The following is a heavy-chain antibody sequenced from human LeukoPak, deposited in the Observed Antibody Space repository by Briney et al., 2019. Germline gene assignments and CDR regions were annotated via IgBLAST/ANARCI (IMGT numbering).Heavy chain of an antibody. J-gene: IGHJ6*02. V-gene: IGHV3-23*01. D-gene: IGHD3-10*01. CDR3: AKEVRRGYYGMDV. CDR2: ISGSGGST. CDR1: GFTFSSYA. Sequence: GGSVRLSCAASGFTFSSYAMSWVREAPGKGLEWVSAISGSGGSTYYADSVKGRFTISRDNSKNTLYLQMNSLRAEDTAVYYCAKEVRRGYYGMDVWGQGTTVTVSS.